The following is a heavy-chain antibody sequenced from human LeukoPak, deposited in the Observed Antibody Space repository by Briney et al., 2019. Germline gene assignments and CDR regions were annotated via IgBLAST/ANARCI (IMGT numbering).Heavy chain of an antibody. CDR3: AADRRLYGQIAFDI. D-gene: IGHD2/OR15-2a*01. CDR1: GFTFTSSA. V-gene: IGHV1-58*02. Sequence: SVKVSCKASGFTFTSSAMQWVRQARGQRLEWIGWIVVGSGNTNYAQKFQERVTITRDMSTSTAYMELSSLRSEDTAVYYCAADRRLYGQIAFDIWGQGTMVTVSS. CDR2: IVVGSGNT. J-gene: IGHJ3*02.